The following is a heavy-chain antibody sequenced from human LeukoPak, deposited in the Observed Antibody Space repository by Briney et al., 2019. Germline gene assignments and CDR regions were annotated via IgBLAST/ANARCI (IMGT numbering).Heavy chain of an antibody. CDR2: ISAYSGNT. J-gene: IGHJ4*02. D-gene: IGHD3-10*01. CDR3: ARGDYYGSGIYYKKTVDY. Sequence: GASVKVSCKASGYTFTSYGINWVRQAPGQGLEWMGWISAYSGNTNYAQKLQGRVTMTTDTSTSTAYMELRSLRSDDTAVYYCARGDYYGSGIYYKKTVDYWGQGTLVTVSS. V-gene: IGHV1-18*01. CDR1: GYTFTSYG.